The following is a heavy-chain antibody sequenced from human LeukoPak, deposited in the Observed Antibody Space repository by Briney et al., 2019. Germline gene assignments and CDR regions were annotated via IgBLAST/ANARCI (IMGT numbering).Heavy chain of an antibody. Sequence: ASVKVSCKASGYTFTSYDINWVRQATGQGLEWMGWMNPNSGNTGYAQKFQGRVTMTGDTSISTVYMELSRLRSDDSAVYYCAREETSIVTRPWYWGQGTLVTVSS. CDR3: AREETSIVTRPWY. CDR1: GYTFTSYD. V-gene: IGHV1-8*02. CDR2: MNPNSGNT. D-gene: IGHD6-6*01. J-gene: IGHJ4*02.